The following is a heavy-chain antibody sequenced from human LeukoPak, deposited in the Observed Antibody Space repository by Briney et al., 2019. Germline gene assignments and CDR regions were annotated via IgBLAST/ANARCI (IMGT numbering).Heavy chain of an antibody. CDR1: GGTFSSYA. CDR2: IIPICGTA. V-gene: IGHV1-69*06. D-gene: IGHD6-19*01. Sequence: AASVRVSCKASGGTFSSYAISWVRQAPGQGLEWMGGIIPICGTANYAQKVQGRVTITADKSTSTAYLELSSLRSEDTAVYYCARVAGSSHNWFDPWGQGTLVTVSS. J-gene: IGHJ5*02. CDR3: ARVAGSSHNWFDP.